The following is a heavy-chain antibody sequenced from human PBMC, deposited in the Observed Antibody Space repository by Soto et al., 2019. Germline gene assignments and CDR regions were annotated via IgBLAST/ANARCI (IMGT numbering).Heavy chain of an antibody. D-gene: IGHD3-10*01. V-gene: IGHV4-31*03. CDR1: GGSISSGGYY. CDR2: IYYSGST. CDR3: ARVQRGITMVRGVTNWFDP. J-gene: IGHJ5*02. Sequence: SETLSLTCTVSGGSISSGGYYWSWIRQHPGKGLEWIGYIYYSGSTYYNPSLKSRVTISVDTSKNQFSLKLSSVTAADTAVYYCARVQRGITMVRGVTNWFDPWGQGTLVTVFS.